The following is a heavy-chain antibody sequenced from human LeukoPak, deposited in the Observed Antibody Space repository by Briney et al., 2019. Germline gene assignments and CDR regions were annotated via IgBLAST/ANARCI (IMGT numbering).Heavy chain of an antibody. J-gene: IGHJ4*02. CDR1: GDSVSSSSAA. CDR3: AREGSEGYLFDY. Sequence: SQTLSLTCAISGDSVSSSSAAWSWIRQSPSRGLEWLGRTYYRSRWYNDYAVSVKSRITINPDTSKNQFSLQLNSMTPEDTAVYYCAREGSEGYLFDYWGQGTLVTVSS. V-gene: IGHV6-1*01. CDR2: TYYRSRWYN. D-gene: IGHD1-1*01.